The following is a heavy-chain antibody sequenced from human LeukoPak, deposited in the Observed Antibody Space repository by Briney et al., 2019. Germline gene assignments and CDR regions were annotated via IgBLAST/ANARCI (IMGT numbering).Heavy chain of an antibody. CDR2: IIPIFGTA. Sequence: SVKVSCKASGGTFSSYAISWVRQAPGQGLEWMGGIIPIFGTANYAQKFQGRVTITTDKSTSTAYMELSSLRSEDTAVYYCAGSIMITFGGVYYFDYWGQGTLVTVSS. CDR1: GGTFSSYA. J-gene: IGHJ4*02. CDR3: AGSIMITFGGVYYFDY. V-gene: IGHV1-69*05. D-gene: IGHD3-16*01.